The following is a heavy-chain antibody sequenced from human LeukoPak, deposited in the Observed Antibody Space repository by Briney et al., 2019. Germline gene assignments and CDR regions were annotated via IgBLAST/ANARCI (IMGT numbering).Heavy chain of an antibody. J-gene: IGHJ6*02. V-gene: IGHV3-21*01. CDR3: ARDTGYGSGSYGAMDV. Sequence: GSLRLSCAASGFTFTDYYMNWIRQAPGKGLEWVSSISSGSDYIYYDDSVKGRFTIARDNAKNSLYLQMNFLRAEDTAVYYCARDTGYGSGSYGAMDVWGQGTTVSVSS. CDR1: GFTFTDYY. CDR2: ISSGSDYI. D-gene: IGHD3-10*01.